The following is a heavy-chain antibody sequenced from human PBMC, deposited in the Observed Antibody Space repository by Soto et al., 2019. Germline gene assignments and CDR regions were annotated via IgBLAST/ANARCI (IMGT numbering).Heavy chain of an antibody. CDR1: GFTFSDYY. D-gene: IGHD2-2*01. V-gene: IGHV3-11*01. CDR3: ARAGDIVVVPADAMSIWGYFQH. Sequence: PGGSLRLSCAASGFTFSDYYMSWIRQAPGKGLEWVSYISSSGSTIYYADSVKGRFTISRDNAKNSLYLQMNSLRAEDTAVYYCARAGDIVVVPADAMSIWGYFQHWGQDTLVTVSS. CDR2: ISSSGSTI. J-gene: IGHJ1*01.